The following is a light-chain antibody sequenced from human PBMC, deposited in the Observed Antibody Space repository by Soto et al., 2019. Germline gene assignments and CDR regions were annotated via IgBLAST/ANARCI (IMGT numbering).Light chain of an antibody. CDR3: QQRSNWRGVT. CDR2: DAS. Sequence: EIVLTQSPATLSLSPGARATLSCRASQSVGNYLAWYQQKAGQAPRLLIYDASHRATGVPDRFSGSGSGTDFTLNISSLEPEDFAVYFCQQRSNWRGVTFGPGTKVDIK. CDR1: QSVGNY. V-gene: IGKV3-11*01. J-gene: IGKJ3*01.